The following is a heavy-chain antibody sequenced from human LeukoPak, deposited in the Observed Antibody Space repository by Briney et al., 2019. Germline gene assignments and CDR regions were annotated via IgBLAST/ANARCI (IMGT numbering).Heavy chain of an antibody. Sequence: ASVKVSCKASGYTFTSFDINWVRQAPGQGLEWMGWMDPNRGNTGYAQKLQGRVTMARSTSVSTAYMELSSLTSEDTAVYYCARGLSRCSSGNCYEPNWLDSWGQGTLVTVSS. CDR2: MDPNRGNT. CDR3: ARGLSRCSSGNCYEPNWLDS. CDR1: GYTFTSFD. D-gene: IGHD2-2*01. J-gene: IGHJ5*01. V-gene: IGHV1-8*02.